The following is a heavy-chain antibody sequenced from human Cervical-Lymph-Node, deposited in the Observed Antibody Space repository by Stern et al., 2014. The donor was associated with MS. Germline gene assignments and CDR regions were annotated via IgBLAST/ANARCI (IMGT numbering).Heavy chain of an antibody. CDR2: MNPTNANT. CDR1: GYTFINYD. CDR3: VRGGFSYGYGLDA. J-gene: IGHJ6*02. V-gene: IGHV1-8*01. D-gene: IGHD5-18*01. Sequence: QLVQSGSQVRKPGASVKVSCQASGYTFINYDIFWVRQATGQGLEWMGWMNPTNANTGHAQKFQGRVTMYRKTSISTAYMELSGLRSDDTAVYYCVRGGFSYGYGLDAWGQGTAVIVSS.